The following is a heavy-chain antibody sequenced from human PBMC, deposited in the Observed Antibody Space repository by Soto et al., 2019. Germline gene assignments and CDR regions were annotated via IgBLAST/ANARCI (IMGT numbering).Heavy chain of an antibody. CDR2: ISGSGGST. Sequence: EVQLLESGGGLVQPGGSPRLSCAASGFTFRNYVMSWVRQAPGKGLEWVSAISGSGGSTYYADSVKGRFTISRDNSENTLYLQMSSLRADDTAVYYCARFSDDSYYYGLDVWGPGTTVTVSS. J-gene: IGHJ6*02. CDR1: GFTFRNYV. CDR3: ARFSDDSYYYGLDV. V-gene: IGHV3-23*01.